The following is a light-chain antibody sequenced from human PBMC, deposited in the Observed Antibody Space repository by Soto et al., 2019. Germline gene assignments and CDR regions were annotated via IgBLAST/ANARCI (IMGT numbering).Light chain of an antibody. Sequence: DIQMTQSPSTLSASVGDRVTITCRASQSISTWLAWYQHKPGKAPKVLIYKASSLQGGVPPRFSGSGYGTDFTLSISSLQPDDFATYYCQQYNSYSLTFGGGTKVEIK. CDR2: KAS. V-gene: IGKV1-5*03. J-gene: IGKJ4*01. CDR3: QQYNSYSLT. CDR1: QSISTW.